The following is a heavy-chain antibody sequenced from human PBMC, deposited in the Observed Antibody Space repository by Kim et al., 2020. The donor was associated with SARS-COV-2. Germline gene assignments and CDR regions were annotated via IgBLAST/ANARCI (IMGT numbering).Heavy chain of an antibody. D-gene: IGHD6-19*01. CDR1: GFTFNSYA. CDR3: AKVTSGSSGWFEYFQR. J-gene: IGHJ1*01. V-gene: IGHV3-23*01. CDR2: IRQSGGNT. Sequence: GGSLRLSCAASGFTFNSYAMSWVRQAPGKGLEWVSGIRQSGGNTEYADSAKGRFSISRDNSKNTLYLQMNRLRAEDTAVYYCAKVTSGSSGWFEYFQRWGQGTLGTVSS.